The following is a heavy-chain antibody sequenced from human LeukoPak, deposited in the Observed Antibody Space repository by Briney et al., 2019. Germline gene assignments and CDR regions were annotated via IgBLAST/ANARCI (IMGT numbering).Heavy chain of an antibody. J-gene: IGHJ4*02. V-gene: IGHV1-18*01. CDR1: GYTFTSYD. Sequence: ASVKVSCKASGYTFTSYDINWVRQATGQGLEWMGWISGYNGYTKYEQKFQGRVTMTTDTSTSTAYMELRSLRSDDTAMYYCARGQANRLLWVGELLSNINPLDFWGQGTLVTVSS. CDR3: ARGQANRLLWVGELLSNINPLDF. CDR2: ISGYNGYT. D-gene: IGHD3-10*01.